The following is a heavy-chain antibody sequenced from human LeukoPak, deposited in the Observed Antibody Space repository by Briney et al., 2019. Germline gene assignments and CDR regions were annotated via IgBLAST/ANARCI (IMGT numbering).Heavy chain of an antibody. CDR1: GYTFTSYG. V-gene: IGHV1-18*01. D-gene: IGHD3-9*01. CDR3: ARETGAILTGYRWHNWFDP. CDR2: ISAYNGNT. Sequence: ASVKVSCKASGYTFTSYGISWVRQAPGQGLEWMGWISAYNGNTNYAQKLQGRVTMTTDTSTSTAYMELRSLRSDDTAVYYCARETGAILTGYRWHNWFDPWGQGALVTVSS. J-gene: IGHJ5*02.